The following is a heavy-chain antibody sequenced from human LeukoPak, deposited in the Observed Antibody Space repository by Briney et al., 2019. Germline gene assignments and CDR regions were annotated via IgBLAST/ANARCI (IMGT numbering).Heavy chain of an antibody. D-gene: IGHD2-2*01. J-gene: IGHJ4*02. CDR2: ISGSGGST. V-gene: IGHV3-23*01. CDR3: AKDTWLYCSSTSCYPDY. CDR1: GFTFSSYA. Sequence: PGGSLRLSCAASGFTFSSYAMSWVRQAPGKGLEWVSAISGSGGSTYYADSVKGRFTISRDNSKNTLYLQMNSLRAEDTAVHYCAKDTWLYCSSTSCYPDYWGQGTLVTVSS.